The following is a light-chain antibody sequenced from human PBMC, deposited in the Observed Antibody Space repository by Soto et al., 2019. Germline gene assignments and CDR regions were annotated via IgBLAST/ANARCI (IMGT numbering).Light chain of an antibody. CDR1: SSNIGSNT. J-gene: IGLJ3*02. CDR2: SNN. V-gene: IGLV1-44*01. CDR3: AAWDDSLNVQV. Sequence: QSVLTQPPSASGTPGQRVTISCSGSSSNIGSNTVNWYQQLPGTAPKLLIYSNNQRPSGVPDRFSGSKSGTSASLAISGLQSEDEADYYCAAWDDSLNVQVFGGGTNSPS.